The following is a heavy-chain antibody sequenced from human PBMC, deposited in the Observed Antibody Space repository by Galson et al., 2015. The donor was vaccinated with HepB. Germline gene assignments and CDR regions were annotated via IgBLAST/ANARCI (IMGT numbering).Heavy chain of an antibody. CDR1: GYTLTELS. CDR3: ATVWPVGYSSSWYKLGAGY. J-gene: IGHJ4*02. D-gene: IGHD6-13*01. Sequence: SVKVSCKVSGYTLTELSMHWVRQAPGKGLEWMGGFDPEDGETIYAQKFQGRVTMTEDTSTDTAYMELSSLRSEDTAVYYCATVWPVGYSSSWYKLGAGYWGQGTLVTVSS. CDR2: FDPEDGET. V-gene: IGHV1-24*01.